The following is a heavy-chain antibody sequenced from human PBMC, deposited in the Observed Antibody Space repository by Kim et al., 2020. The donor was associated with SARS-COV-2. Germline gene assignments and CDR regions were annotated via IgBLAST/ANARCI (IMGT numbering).Heavy chain of an antibody. D-gene: IGHD1-26*01. CDR3: AREGIGALAY. J-gene: IGHJ4*02. Sequence: GGSLRLSCVDSGITVSSIYVTWVRQAPGKGLEWVSIIYSGGSTFYADSVKGRFTISRDHSKNTLYLQMNGLRSEDTAVYYCAREGIGALAYWGQGTLVTVSS. V-gene: IGHV3-66*02. CDR2: IYSGGST. CDR1: GITVSSIY.